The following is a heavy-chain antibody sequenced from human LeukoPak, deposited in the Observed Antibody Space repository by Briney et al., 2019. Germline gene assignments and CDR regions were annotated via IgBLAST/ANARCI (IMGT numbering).Heavy chain of an antibody. CDR3: ARVAAGGVIAPGAFDI. CDR2: ISGNTGST. D-gene: IGHD3-16*02. V-gene: IGHV3-23*01. Sequence: GGSLRLSCAASGFTFTNYAMSWVRQTPGKGLEWVSGISGNTGSTHYADSVKGRFTISRDNSKNTLYLQMNSLRAEDTAVYYCARVAAGGVIAPGAFDIWGQGTMVTVSS. J-gene: IGHJ3*02. CDR1: GFTFTNYA.